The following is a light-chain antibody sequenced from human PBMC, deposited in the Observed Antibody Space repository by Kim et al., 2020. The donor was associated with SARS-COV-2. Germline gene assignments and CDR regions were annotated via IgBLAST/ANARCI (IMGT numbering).Light chain of an antibody. V-gene: IGLV3-19*01. CDR3: NSRDSNDYVV. J-gene: IGLJ2*01. CDR1: SLRSYY. Sequence: SSELTQHPAVSVALGQTVRITCQGDSLRSYYATWYQQKPGQAPKVVIYGKDNRPSGVPDRFSGSSSGNTAYLTITGTQAGDEADYYCNSRDSNDYVVFGGGTKVTVL. CDR2: GKD.